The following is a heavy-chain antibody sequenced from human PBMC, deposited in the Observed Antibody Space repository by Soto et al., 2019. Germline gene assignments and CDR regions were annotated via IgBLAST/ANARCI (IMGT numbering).Heavy chain of an antibody. Sequence: QVQLVQSGAEVKKPGSSVKVSCKASGGTFSSYAISWVRQAPGQGLEWMGGIIPILGTANYAQKFQGRVTITADESTSTAYMELSSLRSEDTAVYYCARASRLYCSGGSCYRYYYYYGMDVWGQGTTVTVSS. D-gene: IGHD2-15*01. CDR2: IIPILGTA. CDR3: ARASRLYCSGGSCYRYYYYYGMDV. CDR1: GGTFSSYA. V-gene: IGHV1-69*12. J-gene: IGHJ6*02.